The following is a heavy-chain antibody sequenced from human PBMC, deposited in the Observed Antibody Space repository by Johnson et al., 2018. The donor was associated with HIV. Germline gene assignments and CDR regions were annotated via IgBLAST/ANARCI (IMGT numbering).Heavy chain of an antibody. CDR3: AIIWNHTFDI. Sequence: QMHLVESGGGLVKPGGSLRLSCGASGFTFSDSYMNWIRQAPGKGLEWVSYISSSDSAIWYADSVKGRFSISRDNSKNTLYLQMNSLRAEDTAVYYCAIIWNHTFDIWGQGTMVTVSS. CDR1: GFTFSDSY. D-gene: IGHD1-14*01. J-gene: IGHJ3*02. CDR2: ISSSDSAI. V-gene: IGHV3-11*04.